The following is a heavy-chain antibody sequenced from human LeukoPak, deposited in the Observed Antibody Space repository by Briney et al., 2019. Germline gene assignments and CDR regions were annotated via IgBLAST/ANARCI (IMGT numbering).Heavy chain of an antibody. V-gene: IGHV4-59*01. Sequence: SETLSLTCTVSGGSISSYCWSWIRQPPGKGLEWSGYIYYSGSTNYNPSLKSRVTISVDTSKNQFSLKLSSVTAADTAVYYCVREAATRYYYYGMDVWGQGTTVTVSS. CDR1: GGSISSYC. CDR3: VREAATRYYYYGMDV. D-gene: IGHD2-15*01. J-gene: IGHJ6*02. CDR2: IYYSGST.